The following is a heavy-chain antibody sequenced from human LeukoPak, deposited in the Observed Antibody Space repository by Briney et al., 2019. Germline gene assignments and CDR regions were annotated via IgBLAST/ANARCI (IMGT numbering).Heavy chain of an antibody. J-gene: IGHJ4*02. V-gene: IGHV4-39*01. D-gene: IGHD6-19*01. CDR1: GGFITTSIHY. CDR3: ARQPTVKRGAVASSFDY. CDR2: IYYNGIT. Sequence: PSETLSLTCSVSGGFITTSIHYSAWIRQPPGKGLDWVASIYYNGITYYNASLESRVTMSVDTSRNQFSLSLRSVSAADTSVYYCARQPTVKRGAVASSFDYWGQGTLVTVSP.